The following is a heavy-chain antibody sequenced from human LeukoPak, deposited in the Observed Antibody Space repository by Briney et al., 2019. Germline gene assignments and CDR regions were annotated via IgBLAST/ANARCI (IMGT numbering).Heavy chain of an antibody. CDR1: GYTFTSYD. Sequence: ASVKVSCKASGYTFTSYDINWVRQATGQGLEWMGWMNPNSGNTGYAQKFQGRVTMTRNTSISTAYMELSSLRSEDTAVYYCARGRTVMRFGELFHRNWFDPWGQGTLVTVSS. CDR2: MNPNSGNT. J-gene: IGHJ5*02. D-gene: IGHD3-10*01. CDR3: ARGRTVMRFGELFHRNWFDP. V-gene: IGHV1-8*01.